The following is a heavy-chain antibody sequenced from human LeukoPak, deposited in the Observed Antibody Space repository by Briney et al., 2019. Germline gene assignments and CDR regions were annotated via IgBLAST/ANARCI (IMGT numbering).Heavy chain of an antibody. V-gene: IGHV3-74*01. J-gene: IGHJ4*02. D-gene: IGHD5-18*01. CDR1: GFIISSYW. CDR3: ARDDTYAYDY. CDR2: IDNDGSST. Sequence: PGGSLRLSCAASGFIISSYWMHWVRQAPGKGLVWVSRIDNDGSSTNYADSVKGRFTISRDNAKNTLYLQMNSLRAEDTAVYYCARDDTYAYDYWGQGTLVTVSS.